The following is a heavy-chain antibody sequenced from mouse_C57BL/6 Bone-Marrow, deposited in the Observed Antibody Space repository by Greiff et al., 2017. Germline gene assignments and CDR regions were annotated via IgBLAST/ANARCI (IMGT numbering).Heavy chain of an antibody. J-gene: IGHJ4*01. CDR3: ASPMMVTTYYYAMDY. CDR1: GFSLTSYG. CDR2: IGSGGST. D-gene: IGHD2-3*01. V-gene: IGHV2-2*01. Sequence: VQLQQSGPGLVQPSQSLSITCTVSGFSLTSYGVHWVRQSPGKGLEWLGVIGSGGSTDYNAAFISRLSISKDNSKGQVFFKMNSLQADDTAVYYCASPMMVTTYYYAMDYWGQGTSVTVSS.